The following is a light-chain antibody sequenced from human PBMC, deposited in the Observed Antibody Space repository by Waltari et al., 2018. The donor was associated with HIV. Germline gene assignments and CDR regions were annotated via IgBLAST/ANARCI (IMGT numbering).Light chain of an antibody. CDR3: CSYAGSSTWV. CDR2: EVS. V-gene: IGLV2-23*02. Sequence: QSALTQPASVSGSPGQSINIPCTGPSTDVGSYNLVSWYQQHPGKAPKLMIYEVSKRPSGVSNRFSGSKSGNTASLTISGLQAEDEADYYCCSYAGSSTWVFGGGTKLTVL. J-gene: IGLJ3*02. CDR1: STDVGSYNL.